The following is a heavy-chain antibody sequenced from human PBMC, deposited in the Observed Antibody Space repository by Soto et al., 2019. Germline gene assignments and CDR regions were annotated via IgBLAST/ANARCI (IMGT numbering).Heavy chain of an antibody. V-gene: IGHV3-11*01. D-gene: IGHD6-13*01. Sequence: GGSLRLSCAASGFTFSDYYMSWIRQAPGKGLEWVSYISSSGSTIYYADSVKGRFTISRDNAKNSLYLQMNSLRAEDTAVYYCARSEAPHRTWQQLSTRPRNDWFDPWGQGTQVTVSS. CDR3: ARSEAPHRTWQQLSTRPRNDWFDP. J-gene: IGHJ5*02. CDR1: GFTFSDYY. CDR2: ISSSGSTI.